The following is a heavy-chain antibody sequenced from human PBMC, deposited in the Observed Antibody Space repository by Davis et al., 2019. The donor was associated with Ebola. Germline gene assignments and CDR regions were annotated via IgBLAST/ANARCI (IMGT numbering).Heavy chain of an antibody. CDR3: ATLYYDLWSDRLAVDV. CDR1: GGSISRYY. D-gene: IGHD3-3*01. Sequence: GSLRLSCTVSGGSISRYYWSWIRQPAGKGLEWIGRIYASGSTNYNPSLQSRVALSLDTSKNQFSLNLNSMTAADTAVYYCATLYYDLWSDRLAVDVWGQGTTVTVSS. J-gene: IGHJ6*02. V-gene: IGHV4-4*07. CDR2: IYASGST.